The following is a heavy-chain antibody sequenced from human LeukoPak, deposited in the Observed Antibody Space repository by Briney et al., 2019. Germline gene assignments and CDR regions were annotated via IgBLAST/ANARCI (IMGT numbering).Heavy chain of an antibody. D-gene: IGHD3-22*01. J-gene: IGHJ5*02. Sequence: SETLSLTCNVSGGSVSSYYWSWIRQPAGKGLEWIGRIYTSGRFNYNPTLRSRVTMSLDTSQNQFSLKLSSVSAADTAVYYCARGPYYDSSAGFRWFDPWGQGTLVTVSS. CDR3: ARGPYYDSSAGFRWFDP. V-gene: IGHV4-4*07. CDR1: GGSVSSYY. CDR2: IYTSGRF.